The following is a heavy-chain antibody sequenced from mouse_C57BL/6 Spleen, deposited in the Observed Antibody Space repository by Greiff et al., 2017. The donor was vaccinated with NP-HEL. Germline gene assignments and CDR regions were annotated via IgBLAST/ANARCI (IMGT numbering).Heavy chain of an antibody. CDR1: GYTFTSYG. D-gene: IGHD2-5*01. V-gene: IGHV1-81*01. Sequence: QVQLQQSGAELARPGASVKLSCKASGYTFTSYGISWVKQRTGQGLEWIGEIYPRSGNTYYNEKFKGKATLTADKSSSTAYMELRSLTSEDSAVYFCARDYYSNYERVFDYWGQGTTLTVSS. CDR2: IYPRSGNT. J-gene: IGHJ2*01. CDR3: ARDYYSNYERVFDY.